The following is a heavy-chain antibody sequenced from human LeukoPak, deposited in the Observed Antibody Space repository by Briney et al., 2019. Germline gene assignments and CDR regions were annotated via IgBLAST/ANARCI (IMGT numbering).Heavy chain of an antibody. CDR3: AAVRHYDILNGYP. Sequence: TAVKVSCKASVFTFTSSSLQGVRQARGQRLEGRVGIVVGSGNTNYAQKFPERVTLTRDLSTSTAYMELSSLRSEDTDVYYCAAVRHYDILNGYPWGQGTLVTVSS. D-gene: IGHD3-9*01. CDR1: VFTFTSSS. CDR2: IVVGSGNT. J-gene: IGHJ5*02. V-gene: IGHV1-58*01.